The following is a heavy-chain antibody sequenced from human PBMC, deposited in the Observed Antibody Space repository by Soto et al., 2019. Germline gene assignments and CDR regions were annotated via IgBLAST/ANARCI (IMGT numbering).Heavy chain of an antibody. Sequence: QLQLQESGPGLVKPSETLSLTCTVSGGSISSSSYYWGWIRQPPGKGLEWIGSIYYSGSTYYNPSLKSRVTISVDTSKNQFSLKLSSVTAADTAVYYCARPYYDSSGYQYHPAAFDIWGQGTMVTVSS. CDR3: ARPYYDSSGYQYHPAAFDI. CDR2: IYYSGST. J-gene: IGHJ3*02. D-gene: IGHD3-22*01. V-gene: IGHV4-39*01. CDR1: GGSISSSSYY.